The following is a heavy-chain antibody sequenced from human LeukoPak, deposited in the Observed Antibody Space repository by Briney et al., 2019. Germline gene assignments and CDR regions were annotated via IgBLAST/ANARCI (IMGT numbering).Heavy chain of an antibody. D-gene: IGHD6-13*01. J-gene: IGHJ4*02. CDR2: ISYDGSKK. CDR1: EFTFSSYG. CDR3: PRDLLPAAGEYYFDY. V-gene: IGHV3-30*03. Sequence: GGSLRLSCAASEFTFSSYGMHWVRQAPGKGLEWVAAISYDGSKKHYADSVKGRFTISRDNSKNTLYLQMNSLRAEDTAVYYCPRDLLPAAGEYYFDYWGQGTLVTVSS.